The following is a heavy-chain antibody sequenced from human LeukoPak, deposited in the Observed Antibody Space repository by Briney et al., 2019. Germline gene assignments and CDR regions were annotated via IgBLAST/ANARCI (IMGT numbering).Heavy chain of an antibody. CDR3: TTVGRYGGNHGVY. D-gene: IGHD4-23*01. Sequence: GGSLRLSCAASGFTFSNAWMSWVRQAPGKGLELVGRIKSKTDGGTTDYAAPVKGRFSISRDDSKNTLYLQMNSLKTEDTAVYYCTTVGRYGGNHGVYWGQGTLVTVSS. J-gene: IGHJ4*02. CDR1: GFTFSNAW. CDR2: IKSKTDGGTT. V-gene: IGHV3-15*01.